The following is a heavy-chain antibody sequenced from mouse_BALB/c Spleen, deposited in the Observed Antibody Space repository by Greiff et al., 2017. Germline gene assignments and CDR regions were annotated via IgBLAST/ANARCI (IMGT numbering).Heavy chain of an antibody. D-gene: IGHD2-13*01. Sequence: EVQVVESGGGLVKPGGSLKLSCAASGFTFSSYAMSWVRQSPEKRLEWVAEISSGGSYTYYPDTVTGRFTISRDNAKNTLYLEMSSLRSEDTAMYYCARRGLTGDLDYWGQGTTLTVSS. CDR1: GFTFSSYA. CDR2: ISSGGSYT. V-gene: IGHV5-9-4*01. CDR3: ARRGLTGDLDY. J-gene: IGHJ2*01.